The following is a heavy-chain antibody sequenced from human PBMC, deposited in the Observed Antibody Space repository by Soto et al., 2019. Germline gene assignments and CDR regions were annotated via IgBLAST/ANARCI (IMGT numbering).Heavy chain of an antibody. Sequence: GASLKVSCKASGYTFTSYGISWVRQAPGQGLEWMGFISAYNGNTNYAKKLQGRVTMTTDTSTSTAYMELRSLRSDDTAVYYCARERRYSSSWYWFYXWGQGTPLTVSX. CDR2: ISAYNGNT. CDR3: ARERRYSSSWYWFYX. J-gene: IGHJ5*02. D-gene: IGHD6-13*01. CDR1: GYTFTSYG. V-gene: IGHV1-18*01.